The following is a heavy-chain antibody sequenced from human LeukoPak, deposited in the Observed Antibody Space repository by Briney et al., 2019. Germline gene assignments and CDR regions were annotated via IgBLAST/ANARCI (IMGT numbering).Heavy chain of an antibody. D-gene: IGHD5-12*01. J-gene: IGHJ4*02. CDR3: AKGIEWLRFATDY. V-gene: IGHV3-7*03. Sequence: GGSLRLSCAASGFTFSSYWMSWVRQAPGKGLEWVANIKQDGSEKYYVDSVKGRFTISRDNAKNTLYLQMNSLRAEDTAVYYCAKGIEWLRFATDYWGQGTLVTVSS. CDR1: GFTFSSYW. CDR2: IKQDGSEK.